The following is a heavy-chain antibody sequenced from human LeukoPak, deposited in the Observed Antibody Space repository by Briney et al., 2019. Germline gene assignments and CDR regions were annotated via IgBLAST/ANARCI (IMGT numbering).Heavy chain of an antibody. D-gene: IGHD1-26*01. V-gene: IGHV3-21*01. CDR3: ARTEAHSGYFDY. CDR1: GFTFSSYS. J-gene: IGHJ4*02. CDR2: ISSSSSYI. Sequence: GGSLRLSCAASGFTFSSYSMNWVRQAPGKGLEWVSSISSSSSYIYYADSVKGRFTISRDSAKNSLFLQMNSLTAEDTAVYFCARTEAHSGYFDYWGQGILVTVSS.